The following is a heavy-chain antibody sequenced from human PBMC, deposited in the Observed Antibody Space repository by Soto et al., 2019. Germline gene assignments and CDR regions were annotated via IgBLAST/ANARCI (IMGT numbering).Heavy chain of an antibody. CDR3: ARHQAHYRITIFGVAPDAFDI. V-gene: IGHV4-59*08. J-gene: IGHJ3*02. Sequence: KPSETLSLTCTVSGGSISSYYWSWIRQPPGKGLEWIGYIYYSGSTNYNPSLKSRVTISVDTSKNQFSLKLSSVTAADTAVYYCARHQAHYRITIFGVAPDAFDIWGQGTMVTVSS. CDR2: IYYSGST. CDR1: GGSISSYY. D-gene: IGHD3-3*01.